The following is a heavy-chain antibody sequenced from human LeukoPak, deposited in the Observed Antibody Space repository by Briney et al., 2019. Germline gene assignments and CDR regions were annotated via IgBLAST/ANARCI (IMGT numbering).Heavy chain of an antibody. CDR2: LSNDGRSA. CDR3: AKQGSLSVTGADY. V-gene: IGHV3-30*18. CDR1: GFAFNDYG. D-gene: IGHD2-8*02. Sequence: PGRSLRLSCAASGFAFNDYGMLWVRQTPGRGLEWLTLLSNDGRSAYYADSVRGRFTISRDNSKNTVYLQIYSLRVEDTGEYYCAKQGSLSVTGADYWGQGTLVTVSS. J-gene: IGHJ4*02.